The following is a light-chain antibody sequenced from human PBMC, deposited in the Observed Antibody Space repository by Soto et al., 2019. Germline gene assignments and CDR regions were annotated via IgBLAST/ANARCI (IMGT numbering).Light chain of an antibody. CDR3: QKYNSAPWT. CDR2: AAS. CDR1: QGISNY. V-gene: IGKV1-27*01. J-gene: IGKJ1*01. Sequence: DIQMTQSPSSLSASVGDRVTITCRASQGISNYLAWYQQKPGKVPKLLIYAASTLQSGVPSRFSGSGSGTAFTLTISRLRPEDVATYYCQKYNSAPWTFGQGTKVEIK.